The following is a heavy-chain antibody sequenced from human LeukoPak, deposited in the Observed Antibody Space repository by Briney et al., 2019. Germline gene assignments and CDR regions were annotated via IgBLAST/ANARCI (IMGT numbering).Heavy chain of an antibody. CDR3: ARDGTDSSSWYYARRYYFDY. D-gene: IGHD6-13*01. V-gene: IGHV3-9*01. CDR2: ISWNSGSI. Sequence: QPGRSLRLSCAASGFTFDDYAMHWVRQAPGKGLEWVSGISWNSGSIGYADSVKGRFTISRDNAKNSLYLQMNSLRAEDTAVYYCARDGTDSSSWYYARRYYFDYWGQGTLVTVSS. CDR1: GFTFDDYA. J-gene: IGHJ4*02.